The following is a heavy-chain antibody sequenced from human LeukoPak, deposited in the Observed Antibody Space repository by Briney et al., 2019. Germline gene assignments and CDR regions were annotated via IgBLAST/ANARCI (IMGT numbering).Heavy chain of an antibody. V-gene: IGHV3-33*01. J-gene: IGHJ4*02. CDR2: IWYDGSDK. CDR1: GFTFSNYG. CDR3: AGEGIAALGDY. D-gene: IGHD6-6*01. Sequence: PGGSLRLSCAASGFTFSNYGMHWVRQAPGKGLEWVAVIWYDGSDKYYADSVKGRFTISRDNAKNSLYLQMNSLRAEDTAVYYCAGEGIAALGDYWGQGTLVTVPS.